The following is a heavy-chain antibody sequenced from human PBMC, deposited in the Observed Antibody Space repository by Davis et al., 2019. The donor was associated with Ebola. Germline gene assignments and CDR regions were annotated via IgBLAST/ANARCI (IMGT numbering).Heavy chain of an antibody. V-gene: IGHV3-30-3*01. D-gene: IGHD1-26*01. CDR2: ISYDGSNK. CDR3: ARGWELPRIYFDY. Sequence: GESLKISCAASGFTFSSYAMHWVRQAPGKGLEWVAVISYDGSNKYYADSVKGRFTISRDNSKNTLYLQMNSLRAEDTAVYYCARGWELPRIYFDYWGQGTLVTVSS. J-gene: IGHJ4*02. CDR1: GFTFSSYA.